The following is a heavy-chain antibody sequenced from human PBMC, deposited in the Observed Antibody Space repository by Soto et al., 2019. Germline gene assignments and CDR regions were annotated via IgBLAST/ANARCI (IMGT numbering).Heavy chain of an antibody. CDR1: GGSVTSSTSS. V-gene: IGHV4-39*01. CDR3: ARQPTGYPNWFDA. D-gene: IGHD3-9*01. CDR2: IFYGHGT. J-gene: IGHJ5*02. Sequence: QVQLQESGPGLVNPSETLSLTCTVSGGSVTSSTSSWAWVRQPPGKGLHWIGTIFYGHGTYYNPSLESPVTLSLDTSKIQFSLELTSVTAADPAVYYCARQPTGYPNWFDAWGRGILVIVSS.